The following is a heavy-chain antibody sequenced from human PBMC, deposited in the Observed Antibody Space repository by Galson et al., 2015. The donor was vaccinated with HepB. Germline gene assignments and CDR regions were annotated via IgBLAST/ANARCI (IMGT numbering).Heavy chain of an antibody. Sequence: SETLSLTCAVYGGSFSEYYWSWIRQSPGKGLEWIGEINHSGSTNYNPSLKSRVTISVDTSKNQFSLKLSTVTAADTAVYYCARVRYCSSSSCYTDHYYHYMDVWGKGTTVTVSS. V-gene: IGHV4-34*01. CDR1: GGSFSEYY. CDR3: ARVRYCSSSSCYTDHYYHYMDV. CDR2: INHSGST. J-gene: IGHJ6*03. D-gene: IGHD2-2*01.